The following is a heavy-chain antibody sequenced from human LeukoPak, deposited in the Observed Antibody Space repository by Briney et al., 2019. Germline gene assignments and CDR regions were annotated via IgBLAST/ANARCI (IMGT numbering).Heavy chain of an antibody. CDR1: GFTFSLYW. CDR2: IKQEGSEK. V-gene: IGHV3-7*03. Sequence: GGSLRLSCAASGFTFSLYWMNWVRRAPGKGLEWVANIKQEGSEKNYVDSVKGRFTISRDNAKNSLYLQMNNLRAEDTAMYYCAGGTGFIIKDWGQGTLVTVSS. CDR3: AGGTGFIIKD. J-gene: IGHJ4*02. D-gene: IGHD3-9*01.